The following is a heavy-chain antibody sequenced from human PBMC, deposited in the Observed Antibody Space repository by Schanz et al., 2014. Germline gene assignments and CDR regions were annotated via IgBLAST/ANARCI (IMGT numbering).Heavy chain of an antibody. V-gene: IGHV4-28*03. CDR3: ARAARRTRVVPLYFDY. J-gene: IGHJ4*02. D-gene: IGHD2-2*01. CDR1: RHSFSSSNW. CDR2: MHNSGST. Sequence: QVQLQESGPGLVKPSETLSLTCVVSRHSFSSSNWWGWIRLPPGKGLEWIGYMHNSGSTSYNPSLKSRVTISVDPSKNQFSLKLRSVTAADTAVYYCARAARRTRVVPLYFDYWGQGTLVTVSS.